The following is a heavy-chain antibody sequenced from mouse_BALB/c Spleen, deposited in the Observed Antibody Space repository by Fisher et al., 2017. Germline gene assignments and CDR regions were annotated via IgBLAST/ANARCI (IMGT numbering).Heavy chain of an antibody. V-gene: IGHV1-56*01. D-gene: IGHD1-1*01. Sequence: KFKGKATLTVDTSSSTAYMQLSSLTSEDSAVYFCATRLRRRYYAMDYWGQGTSVTVSS. CDR3: ATRLRRRYYAMDY. J-gene: IGHJ4*01.